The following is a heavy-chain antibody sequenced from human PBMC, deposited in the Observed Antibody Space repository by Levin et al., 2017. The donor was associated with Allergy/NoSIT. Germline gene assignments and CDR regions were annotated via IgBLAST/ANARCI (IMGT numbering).Heavy chain of an antibody. CDR2: IYSSGST. J-gene: IGHJ4*02. CDR1: GGSIRSYY. CDR3: ARVGVEMATNVLDY. Sequence: SQTLSLTCPVSGGSIRSYYWSWIRQPPGKGLEWIGYIYSSGSTNYNPSLKSRVTISVDTSKNQFSLKLSSVTAADTAVYYCARVGVEMATNVLDYWGQGTLVTVSS. V-gene: IGHV4-59*01. D-gene: IGHD5-24*01.